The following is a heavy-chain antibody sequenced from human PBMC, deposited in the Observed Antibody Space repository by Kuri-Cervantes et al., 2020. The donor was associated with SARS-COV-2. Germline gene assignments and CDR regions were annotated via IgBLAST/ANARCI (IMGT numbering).Heavy chain of an antibody. CDR3: ARETARGGYDY. J-gene: IGHJ4*02. Sequence: GESPKISCAASGFTFSDYYMSWIRQAPGKGLVWVSYISSSGSTIYYADSVKGRFTISRDNAKNSLYLQMNSLRAEDAAVYYCARETARGGYDYWGQGTLVTGSS. D-gene: IGHD5-12*01. CDR2: ISSSGSTI. V-gene: IGHV3-11*04. CDR1: GFTFSDYY.